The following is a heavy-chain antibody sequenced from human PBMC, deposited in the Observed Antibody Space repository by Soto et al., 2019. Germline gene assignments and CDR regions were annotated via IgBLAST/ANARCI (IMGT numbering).Heavy chain of an antibody. Sequence: QVQLVESGGGVVQPGRSLRLSCAASGFTFSSYAMHWVRQAPGKGLEWVAVISYDGSNKYYADSVKGRFTISRDNSKNTLYLQMNSLRAEDTAVYYCASFQQLVPLYYSYGMDVWGQGTTVTVSS. J-gene: IGHJ6*02. CDR3: ASFQQLVPLYYSYGMDV. V-gene: IGHV3-30-3*01. CDR2: ISYDGSNK. CDR1: GFTFSSYA. D-gene: IGHD6-13*01.